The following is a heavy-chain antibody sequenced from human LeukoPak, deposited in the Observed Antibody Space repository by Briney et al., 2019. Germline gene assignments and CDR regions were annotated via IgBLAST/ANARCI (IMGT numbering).Heavy chain of an antibody. CDR2: ISSSGSTI. D-gene: IGHD6-13*01. Sequence: GGPLRLSCAASGFTFSSYEMNWVRQAPGKGLEWVSYISSSGSTIYYADSVKGRFTISKDNAKNSLYLQMNSLRAEDTAVYYCARDPEGAAAERYFQHWGQGTLVTVSS. CDR3: ARDPEGAAAERYFQH. V-gene: IGHV3-48*03. J-gene: IGHJ1*01. CDR1: GFTFSSYE.